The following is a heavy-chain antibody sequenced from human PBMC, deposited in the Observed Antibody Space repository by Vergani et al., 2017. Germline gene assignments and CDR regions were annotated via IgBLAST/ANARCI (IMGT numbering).Heavy chain of an antibody. CDR3: AKDLGTSSGGGWFDP. CDR2: ISWNSGSV. CDR1: GFTFDDYA. J-gene: IGHJ5*02. V-gene: IGHV3-9*01. D-gene: IGHD6-6*01. Sequence: VQLVESGGGVVQPGRSLRLSCAASGFTFDDYAMHWVRQAPGKGLEWVSGISWNSGSVAYAGSVKGRFTISRDNAKNSLYLQMNSLRAEDTALYYCAKDLGTSSGGGWFDPWGQGTLVTVSS.